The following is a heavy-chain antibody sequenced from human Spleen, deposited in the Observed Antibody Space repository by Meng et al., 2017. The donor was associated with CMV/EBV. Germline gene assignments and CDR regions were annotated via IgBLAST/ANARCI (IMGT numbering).Heavy chain of an antibody. Sequence: GESLKISCAASGFTFSSYGMHWVRQAPGKGLEWVGRIKSKTDGGTTDYAAPVKGRFTISRDDSKNTLYLQMNSLKTEDTAVYYCTTEGGGNWFFDYWGQGTLVTVSS. CDR1: GFTFSSYG. CDR3: TTEGGGNWFFDY. J-gene: IGHJ4*02. V-gene: IGHV3-15*01. CDR2: IKSKTDGGTT. D-gene: IGHD4-23*01.